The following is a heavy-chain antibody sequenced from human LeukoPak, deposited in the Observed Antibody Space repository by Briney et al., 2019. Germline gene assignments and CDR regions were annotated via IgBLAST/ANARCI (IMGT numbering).Heavy chain of an antibody. CDR3: ARGKIGFDP. V-gene: IGHV4-59*01. J-gene: IGHJ5*02. CDR2: IYYSGST. Sequence: KSSETLSLTCTVSGGSISSYYWSWIRQPPGKGLEWIGYIYYSGSTNYNPSLKSRVTISVDTSKNQFSLKLSPVTAADTAVYYCARGKIGFDPWGQGTLVTVSS. CDR1: GGSISSYY. D-gene: IGHD2-21*01.